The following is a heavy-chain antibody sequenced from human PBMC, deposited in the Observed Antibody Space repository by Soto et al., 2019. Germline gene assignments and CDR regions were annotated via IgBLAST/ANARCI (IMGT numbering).Heavy chain of an antibody. CDR2: IYYSGST. Sequence: SETLSVTGTVSAGSISNGDDYWIWIRKPPGKCLEWIGYIYYSGSTYYNPSLKSRVTISVDTSKNQFSLKLSSVTAADTAVYYCARVRYQLLFDYWGQGTLVTVSS. D-gene: IGHD2-2*01. J-gene: IGHJ4*02. CDR1: AGSISNGDDY. V-gene: IGHV4-30-4*08. CDR3: ARVRYQLLFDY.